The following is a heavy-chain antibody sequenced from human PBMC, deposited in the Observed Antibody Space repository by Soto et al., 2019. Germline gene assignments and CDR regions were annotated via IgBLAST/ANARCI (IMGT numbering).Heavy chain of an antibody. D-gene: IGHD6-13*01. CDR1: GFTFDDYA. CDR3: VKDESINWYSGHFRH. Sequence: PGGSLRLSCAASGFTFDDYAMHWVWQVPGKGLEWVSGINWNSGSIGYADSVKGRFAISRDNAKNSLHLQMNSLRAEDTAFYYCVKDESINWYSGHFRHWGQGTLVTVS. V-gene: IGHV3-9*01. J-gene: IGHJ1*01. CDR2: INWNSGSI.